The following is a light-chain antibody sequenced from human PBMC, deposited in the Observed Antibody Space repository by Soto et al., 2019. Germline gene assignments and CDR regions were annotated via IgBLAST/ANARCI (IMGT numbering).Light chain of an antibody. Sequence: DIQMTQSPSSLSASVGDRVTIPCRASQSISNYLNWYQQKPGKAPKLLIYAASSLQSGVPSRFSGSGSGTDFTLTISSLQPEDFATYYCQQSYSTVTFAQGTKV. V-gene: IGKV1-39*01. J-gene: IGKJ2*01. CDR3: QQSYSTVT. CDR1: QSISNY. CDR2: AAS.